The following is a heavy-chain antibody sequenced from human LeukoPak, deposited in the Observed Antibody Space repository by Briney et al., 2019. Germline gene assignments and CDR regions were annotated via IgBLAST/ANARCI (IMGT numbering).Heavy chain of an antibody. CDR3: AKEGDYDSSGYYWDYFDY. CDR1: GFTFSSYA. CDR2: ISGSGGST. J-gene: IGHJ4*02. Sequence: PGGSLRLSCAASGFTFSSYAMSWVRQAPGEGLEWVSAISGSGGSTYYADSVKGRFTISRDNSKNTLYLQMNSLRAEDTAVYYCAKEGDYDSSGYYWDYFDYWGQGTLVTVSS. V-gene: IGHV3-23*01. D-gene: IGHD3-22*01.